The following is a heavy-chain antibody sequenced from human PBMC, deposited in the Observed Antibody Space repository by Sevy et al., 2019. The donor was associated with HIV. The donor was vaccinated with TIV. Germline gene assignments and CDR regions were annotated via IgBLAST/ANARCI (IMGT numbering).Heavy chain of an antibody. J-gene: IGHJ4*02. Sequence: ASVKVSCKASGYIFSDYWIYWVRQAPGQGFEWMGWINPASGATVSGQKFQGRVAMTSDTSINTAYMELYRLTSDDTAVYCCARCGSDGNYWGQGSLVTVSS. D-gene: IGHD5-12*01. V-gene: IGHV1-2*02. CDR1: GYIFSDYW. CDR3: ARCGSDGNY. CDR2: INPASGAT.